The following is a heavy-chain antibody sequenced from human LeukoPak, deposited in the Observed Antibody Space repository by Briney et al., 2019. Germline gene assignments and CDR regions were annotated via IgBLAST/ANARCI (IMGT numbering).Heavy chain of an antibody. J-gene: IGHJ6*03. V-gene: IGHV1-69*05. Sequence: GASVKVSCKASGGTFSSYAISWVRRAPGQGLEWMGGIIPIFGTANYAQKFQGRVTITTDESTSTAYMELSSLRSEDTAVYYCASPARPWNYAWYHYYYYMDVWGKGTTVTVSS. D-gene: IGHD1-7*01. CDR1: GGTFSSYA. CDR3: ASPARPWNYAWYHYYYYMDV. CDR2: IIPIFGTA.